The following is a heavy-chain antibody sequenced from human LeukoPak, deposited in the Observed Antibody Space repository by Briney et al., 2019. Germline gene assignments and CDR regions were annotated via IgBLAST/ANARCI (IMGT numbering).Heavy chain of an antibody. Sequence: ASVKVSCKASGYTFTGYYMHWVRQAPGQGLEWMGWINPNSGGTNYAQKFQGRVTITADKSTSTAYMELSSLRSEDTAVCYCARVPAATPNNWFDPWGQGTLVTVSS. CDR3: ARVPAATPNNWFDP. CDR2: INPNSGGT. V-gene: IGHV1-2*02. D-gene: IGHD2-2*01. CDR1: GYTFTGYY. J-gene: IGHJ5*02.